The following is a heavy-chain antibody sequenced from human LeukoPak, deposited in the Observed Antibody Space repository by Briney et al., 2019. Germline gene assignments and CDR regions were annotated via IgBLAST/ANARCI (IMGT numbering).Heavy chain of an antibody. D-gene: IGHD3-9*01. J-gene: IGHJ4*02. V-gene: IGHV3-23*01. CDR3: ARDGDAWLSY. Sequence: PGGSLRLSCAASGFTFSSYAMSWVRQAPGKGLEWISAISGSGGSTYYADSVRGRFTISRDNSKNTFYLQMNSLRAEDTAVYYCARDGDAWLSYWGQGTLVTVSS. CDR1: GFTFSSYA. CDR2: ISGSGGST.